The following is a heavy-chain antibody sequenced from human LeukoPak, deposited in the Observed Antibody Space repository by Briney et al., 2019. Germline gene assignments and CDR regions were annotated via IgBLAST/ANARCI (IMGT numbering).Heavy chain of an antibody. CDR3: ARYYDSSGYYYGY. V-gene: IGHV1-69*02. J-gene: IGHJ4*02. CDR1: GGTFSSYT. Sequence: SVKVSCKASGGTFSSYTISWVRQAPGQGLEWMGRIIPILGIANYAQKFQGRDTITADKSTSTAYMELSSLRSEDTAVYYCARYYDSSGYYYGYWGQGTLATVSS. CDR2: IIPILGIA. D-gene: IGHD3-22*01.